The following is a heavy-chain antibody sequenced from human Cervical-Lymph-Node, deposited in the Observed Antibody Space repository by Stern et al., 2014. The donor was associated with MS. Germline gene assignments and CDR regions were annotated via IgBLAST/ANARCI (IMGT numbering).Heavy chain of an antibody. V-gene: IGHV4-39*01. CDR1: GDSISSSDNY. J-gene: IGHJ5*02. CDR3: ARGTSSWLQRWFGP. CDR2: IYYSGST. Sequence: QLQESGPGLVKPSETLSLTCSVSGDSISSSDNYWGWFRPPPGKGLEWIGTIYYSGSTCYAPSLKSRFTISGETSKNQLSLKLIAVTAGDTAVYYCARGTSSWLQRWFGPWGQGTLVTVSA. D-gene: IGHD6-13*01.